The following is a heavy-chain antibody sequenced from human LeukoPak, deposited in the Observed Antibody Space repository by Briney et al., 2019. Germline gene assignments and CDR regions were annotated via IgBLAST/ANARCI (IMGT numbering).Heavy chain of an antibody. D-gene: IGHD6-6*01. V-gene: IGHV1-2*04. CDR1: GYTFTGYY. J-gene: IGHJ5*02. CDR2: INPNSGGT. Sequence: GASVKVSCKASGYTFTGYYMHWVRQAPGQGLEWMGWINPNSGGTNYAQKFQGWVTMTRDTSISTAYMELSRLRSDDTAVYYCARDSKEYSSPSFDPWGQGTLVTVSS. CDR3: ARDSKEYSSPSFDP.